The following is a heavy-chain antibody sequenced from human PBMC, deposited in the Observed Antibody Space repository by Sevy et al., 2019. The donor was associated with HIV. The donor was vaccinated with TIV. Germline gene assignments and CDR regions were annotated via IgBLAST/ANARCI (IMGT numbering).Heavy chain of an antibody. Sequence: GGSLRLSCAASGFTFSSYGMHWVRQAPGKGLEWVAVIWYDGSNKYYADSVKGRFTISRDNSKNTLYLQMNSLRAEDTDVYYCARSRGIAAAPGPFDHWGQGTLVTVSS. J-gene: IGHJ4*02. V-gene: IGHV3-33*01. D-gene: IGHD6-13*01. CDR3: ARSRGIAAAPGPFDH. CDR1: GFTFSSYG. CDR2: IWYDGSNK.